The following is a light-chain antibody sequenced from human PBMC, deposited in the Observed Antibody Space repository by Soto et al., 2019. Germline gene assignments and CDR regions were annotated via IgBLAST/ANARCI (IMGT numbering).Light chain of an antibody. Sequence: DIQMTQSPSSLSASVGDRVTITCRASQSISSYLNWYQQKPGKAPKLLIYAASSLQSGVPSRFSGSGSGTEFTLTISSLQPEDFATYYWQQSYSTPPITFGQGTLLEI. CDR3: QQSYSTPPIT. V-gene: IGKV1-39*01. J-gene: IGKJ5*01. CDR2: AAS. CDR1: QSISSY.